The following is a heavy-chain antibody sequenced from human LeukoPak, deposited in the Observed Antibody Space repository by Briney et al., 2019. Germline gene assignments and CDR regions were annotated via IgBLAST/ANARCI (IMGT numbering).Heavy chain of an antibody. Sequence: PSETLSLTCAVYGGSFSGYYWSWIRQPPGKGLEWIGEINHSGSTNYNPSLKSRVTISVDTSKNQFSLKLSSVTAADTAVYYCAGGLNYYGSGSYYPPFDLWGRGTLVTVSS. CDR3: AGGLNYYGSGSYYPPFDL. J-gene: IGHJ2*01. V-gene: IGHV4-34*01. CDR1: GGSFSGYY. CDR2: INHSGST. D-gene: IGHD3-10*01.